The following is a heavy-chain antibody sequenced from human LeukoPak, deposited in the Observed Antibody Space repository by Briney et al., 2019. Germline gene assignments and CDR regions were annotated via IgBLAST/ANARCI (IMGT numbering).Heavy chain of an antibody. CDR1: GYTFTSYY. V-gene: IGHV1-46*01. J-gene: IGHJ4*02. CDR2: INPSGGST. Sequence: ASVKVSSKASGYTFTSYYMHWVRQAPGQGLEWMGIINPSGGSTSYAQKFQGGVTMTRDTSTSTVYMELSSLRSEDTAVYYCARDLGGSYPFDYWGQGTLVTVSS. CDR3: ARDLGGSYPFDY. D-gene: IGHD1-26*01.